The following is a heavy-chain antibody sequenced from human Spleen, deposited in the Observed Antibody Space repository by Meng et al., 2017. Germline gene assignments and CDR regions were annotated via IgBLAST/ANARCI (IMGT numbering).Heavy chain of an antibody. CDR3: AREYSSTFDY. CDR1: GDSVSTISAA. J-gene: IGHJ4*02. Sequence: HVPLQQSGPGLVKPPHPRSLTCAISGDSVSTISAAWNWIRQSPSRGLEWLGRTYYRSKWYNDFAVSVKSRLTINADTSKNQFSLQLNSVTPEDTAVYYCAREYSSTFDYWGQGTLVTVSS. V-gene: IGHV6-1*01. D-gene: IGHD6-13*01. CDR2: TYYRSKWYN.